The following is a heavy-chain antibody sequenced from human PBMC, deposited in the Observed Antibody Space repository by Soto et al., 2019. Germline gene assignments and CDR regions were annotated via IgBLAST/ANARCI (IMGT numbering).Heavy chain of an antibody. D-gene: IGHD6-19*01. V-gene: IGHV4-34*01. J-gene: IGHJ4*02. CDR3: SGGWHYTWTF. CDR1: GESLSTYF. Sequence: QVQLQQWGAGLLKPSETLSLTCAAYGESLSTYFWSWIRQPPGKGLEWIGEVNYSGGRTSYNPSLESRVTISVSSARDQFSLQLGSVTAADTAVYYCSGGWHYTWTFGGQGTLVTVSS. CDR2: VNYSGGRT.